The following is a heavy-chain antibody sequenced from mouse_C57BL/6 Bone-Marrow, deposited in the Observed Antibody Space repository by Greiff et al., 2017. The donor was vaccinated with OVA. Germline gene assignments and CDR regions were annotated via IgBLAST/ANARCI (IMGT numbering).Heavy chain of an antibody. CDR2: ISYDGSN. D-gene: IGHD1-1*01. CDR1: GYSITSGYY. CDR3: AREPSLITTVVYFDY. J-gene: IGHJ2*01. Sequence: EVQLQQSGPGLVKPSQSLSLTCSVTGYSITSGYYWNWIRQFPGNKLEWMGYISYDGSNNYNPSLKNRISITRDTSKNQFFLKLNSVTTEDTATXYCAREPSLITTVVYFDYWGQGTTLTVSS. V-gene: IGHV3-6*01.